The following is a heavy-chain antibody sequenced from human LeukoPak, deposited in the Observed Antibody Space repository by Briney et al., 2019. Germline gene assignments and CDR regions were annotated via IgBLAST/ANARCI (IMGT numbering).Heavy chain of an antibody. D-gene: IGHD3-16*01. CDR3: ARGGGLEV. CDR1: GFTFSSYW. CDR2: INHNGNVN. Sequence: GGSLRLSCAASGFTFSSYWMNWARQAPGKGLEWVASINHNGNVNYYVDSVKGRFTISRDNAKNSLYLQMSNLRAEDTAVYFCARGGGLEVWGQGATVTVS. J-gene: IGHJ6*02. V-gene: IGHV3-7*03.